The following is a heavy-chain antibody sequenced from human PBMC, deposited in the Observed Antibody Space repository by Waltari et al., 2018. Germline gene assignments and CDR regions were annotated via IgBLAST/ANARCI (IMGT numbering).Heavy chain of an antibody. Sequence: QVQLQESGPGLVKPSETLSLTCAVSGYSISSDYSCAWIRQPPGKGLEWIGSISHSGSSYYNPSLTSRVTISVDTSKNQFSLKLSSVTAADTAVYFCARGGPVQNKARTSFDYWGQGILVTVSS. CDR3: ARGGPVQNKARTSFDY. D-gene: IGHD3-10*02. V-gene: IGHV4-38-2*01. CDR2: ISHSGSS. J-gene: IGHJ4*02. CDR1: GYSISSDYS.